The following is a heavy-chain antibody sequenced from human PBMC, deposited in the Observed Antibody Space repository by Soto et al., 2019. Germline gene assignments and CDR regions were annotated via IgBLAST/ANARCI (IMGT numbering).Heavy chain of an antibody. D-gene: IGHD3-3*01. J-gene: IGHJ3*02. CDR1: GFTSSDYD. CDR3: ARDPTRDFYGGFDI. CDR2: LSFDGDKK. V-gene: IGHV3-30-3*01. Sequence: QVQLVESGGDVVQPGRSLRLSCVASGFTSSDYDIYWVRQAPGKGPEWVALLSFDGDKKYYADSVKGRFTTSRDNSKNTLYLEMDSLRTEDRAMYYCARDPTRDFYGGFDIWGQGTMVTVSS.